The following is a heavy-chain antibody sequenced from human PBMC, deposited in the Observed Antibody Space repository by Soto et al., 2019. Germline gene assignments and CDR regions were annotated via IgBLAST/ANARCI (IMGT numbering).Heavy chain of an antibody. CDR1: GFTFSSYG. CDR3: ARVWELLGRFLFQSWFDP. Sequence: PGGSLRLSCAASGFTFSSYGMHWVRQAPGKGLEWVAVISYDGSNKYYADSVKGRLTISRDNSKNTLYLQMDSLRVEDTAVYYCARVWELLGRFLFQSWFDPWGQGPLVTVLL. D-gene: IGHD1-26*01. CDR2: ISYDGSNK. V-gene: IGHV3-30*03. J-gene: IGHJ5*02.